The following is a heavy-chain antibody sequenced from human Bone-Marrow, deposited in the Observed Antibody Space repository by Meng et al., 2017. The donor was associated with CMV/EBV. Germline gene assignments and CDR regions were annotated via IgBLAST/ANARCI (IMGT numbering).Heavy chain of an antibody. Sequence: SGFMFNTYAMAWVRQAPGKGLEWVSSISGSDTTTNYADSVKGRFTISRDHSKNTLYLQMDSLRGDDTATYFCAKGQLVSPIWYFDCWGQGTLVTVSS. CDR1: GFMFNTYA. D-gene: IGHD6-13*01. V-gene: IGHV3-23*01. CDR2: ISGSDTTT. J-gene: IGHJ4*02. CDR3: AKGQLVSPIWYFDC.